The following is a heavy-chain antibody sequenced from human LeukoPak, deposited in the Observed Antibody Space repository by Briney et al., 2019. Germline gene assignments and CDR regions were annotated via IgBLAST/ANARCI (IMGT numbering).Heavy chain of an antibody. Sequence: PGGSLRLSCAASGFPFSSYAMHWVRQAPGKGLEWVALISYDGNNKYYADSMKGRLTISRDNSKNTLYLQMNSLRAEGTAVYYCARARYCSSISCREAFDIWGQGTMVTVSS. CDR1: GFPFSSYA. D-gene: IGHD2-2*01. J-gene: IGHJ3*02. V-gene: IGHV3-30-3*01. CDR2: ISYDGNNK. CDR3: ARARYCSSISCREAFDI.